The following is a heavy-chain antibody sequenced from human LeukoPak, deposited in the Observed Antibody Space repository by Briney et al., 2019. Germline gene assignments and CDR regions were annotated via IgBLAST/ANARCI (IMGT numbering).Heavy chain of an antibody. CDR1: GFTFSSYW. V-gene: IGHV3-74*01. D-gene: IGHD6-19*01. CDR3: ARDDRSVAGHQFDY. Sequence: GGSLRLSCAASGFTFSSYWMHWVRQAPGKGLVWVSRISSDGSSTSYADSVKGRFTISRDNAKNTLYLQMNSLRAEDTAVYYCARDDRSVAGHQFDYWGQRTLVTVSS. CDR2: ISSDGSST. J-gene: IGHJ4*02.